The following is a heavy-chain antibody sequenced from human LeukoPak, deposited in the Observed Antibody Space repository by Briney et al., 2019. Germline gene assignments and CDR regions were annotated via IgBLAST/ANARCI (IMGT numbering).Heavy chain of an antibody. J-gene: IGHJ4*02. CDR2: INQDGSSK. Sequence: PGGSLRLSCAVSGFTFSSYWMGWVRQAPGKGLAWVANINQDGSSKYYEDSVKGRFTISRDNAENSLYLQMNSLGAEDTAVYYCARIPKWELLAFDYWGQGTLVTVSS. CDR1: GFTFSSYW. D-gene: IGHD1-26*01. CDR3: ARIPKWELLAFDY. V-gene: IGHV3-7*01.